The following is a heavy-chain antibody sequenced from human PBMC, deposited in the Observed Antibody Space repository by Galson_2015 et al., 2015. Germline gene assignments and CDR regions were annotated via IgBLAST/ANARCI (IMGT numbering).Heavy chain of an antibody. CDR1: GGSISSGDYS. D-gene: IGHD4-17*01. V-gene: IGHV4-30-2*01. CDR2: IYESGST. J-gene: IGHJ4*02. CDR3: ARSYDDYGDYGLGY. Sequence: TLSLTCAVSGGSISSGDYSWSWIRQPPGKGLEWIGYIYESGSTYYNPSLKSRVTISVDRSKNQFSLKLSSVTAADTAVYYCARSYDDYGDYGLGYWGQGTLVTVSS.